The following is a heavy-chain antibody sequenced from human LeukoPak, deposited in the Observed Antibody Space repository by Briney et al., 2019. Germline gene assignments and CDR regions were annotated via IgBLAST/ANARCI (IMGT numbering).Heavy chain of an antibody. Sequence: GGSLRLTCAASGFSVSSTYMSWVRQAPGKGLEWVSLIYTSGSTFYADSVMGRFTISRDNSKNTLFLQMNILRAEDSAVYYCTRDRAGTQSWVEFDLWGQGTLVTVSS. CDR3: TRDRAGTQSWVEFDL. V-gene: IGHV3-66*03. D-gene: IGHD3-10*01. CDR2: IYTSGST. J-gene: IGHJ5*02. CDR1: GFSVSSTY.